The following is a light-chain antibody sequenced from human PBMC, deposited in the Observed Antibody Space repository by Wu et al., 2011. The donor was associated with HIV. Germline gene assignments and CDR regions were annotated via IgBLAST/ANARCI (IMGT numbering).Light chain of an antibody. J-gene: IGKJ1*01. CDR3: QKYNTAPWT. Sequence: SVGDRVTITCRASQGISNFLAWYQQKPGNVPKLLIFAASTLQSGVPSRFSGSGSGTDFSLTINSLQPEDVATYYCQKYNTAPWTFGQGTKVEMK. V-gene: IGKV1-27*01. CDR1: QGISNF. CDR2: AAS.